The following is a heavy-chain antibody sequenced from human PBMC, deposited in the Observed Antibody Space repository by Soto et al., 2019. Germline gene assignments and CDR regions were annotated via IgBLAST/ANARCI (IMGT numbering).Heavy chain of an antibody. J-gene: IGHJ4*02. V-gene: IGHV4-31*03. CDR2: IYYSGST. CDR3: ARANYFESSGPFDY. Sequence: QVQLQESGPGLVKPSQTLSLTCTVSGGSLSSGAYYWSWIRQHPGKGLEWIGYIYYSGSTYYNPSLESRDTLSVDTSTKQFSLKVSSVNAVDTAVYYCARANYFESSGPFDYWGPGTLVTVSS. D-gene: IGHD3-22*01. CDR1: GGSLSSGAYY.